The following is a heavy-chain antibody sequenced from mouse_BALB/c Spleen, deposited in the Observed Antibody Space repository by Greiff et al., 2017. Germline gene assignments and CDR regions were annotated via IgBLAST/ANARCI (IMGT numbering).Heavy chain of an antibody. CDR2: INPGSGGT. CDR3: ARSNYYGSSRGFAY. D-gene: IGHD1-1*01. V-gene: IGHV1-54*01. Sequence: VNVVESGAELVRPGTSVKVSCKASGYAFTNYLIEWVKQRPGQGLEWIGVINPGSGGTNYNEKFKGKATLTADKSSSTAYMQLSSLTSDDSAVYFCARSNYYGSSRGFAYWGQGTLVTVSA. CDR1: GYAFTNYL. J-gene: IGHJ3*01.